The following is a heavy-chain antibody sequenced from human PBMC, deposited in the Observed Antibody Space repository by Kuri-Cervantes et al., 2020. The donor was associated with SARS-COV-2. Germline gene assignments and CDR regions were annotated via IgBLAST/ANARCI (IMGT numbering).Heavy chain of an antibody. CDR1: GFTFSSYG. J-gene: IGHJ5*02. Sequence: GESLKISCAASGFTFSSYGMHWVRQAPGKGLEWVALIHYDGTNTYYAVSVRGRFTISRDNLNNILYLHMNSLRTEDTAVYYRARDQGWLDPWWFDPWGQGTLVTVSS. D-gene: IGHD6-19*01. V-gene: IGHV3-30*02. CDR2: IHYDGTNT. CDR3: ARDQGWLDPWWFDP.